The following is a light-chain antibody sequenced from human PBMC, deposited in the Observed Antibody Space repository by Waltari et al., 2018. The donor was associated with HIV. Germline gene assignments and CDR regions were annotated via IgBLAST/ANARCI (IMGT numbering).Light chain of an antibody. CDR2: WAS. V-gene: IGKV4-1*01. CDR3: QQYYSTPPT. J-gene: IGKJ2*01. CDR1: QSVLYSSNNKNY. Sequence: DIVMTQSPDSLAVSLGERATINCKSSQSVLYSSNNKNYLAWYQQKPGQPPKLLIDWASTRESGVPYRFSGSGSGTDFTLTISSLQAEDVAVYYCQQYYSTPPTFGQGTKLEIK.